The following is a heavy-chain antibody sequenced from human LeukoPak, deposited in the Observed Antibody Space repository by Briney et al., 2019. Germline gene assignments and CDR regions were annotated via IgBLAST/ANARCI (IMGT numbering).Heavy chain of an antibody. V-gene: IGHV3-23*01. J-gene: IGHJ5*02. CDR3: AEGIAANGTVS. Sequence: GGSLRLSCADSGFTFSIYAMSWVRQAPGKGLEWVSGMSGSGGSTYYADSVKGRFTISRDNSKNTLFLQMSRLRAEDTGVYYCAEGIAANGTVSWGQGTQVTVSS. CDR1: GFTFSIYA. CDR2: MSGSGGST. D-gene: IGHD6-13*01.